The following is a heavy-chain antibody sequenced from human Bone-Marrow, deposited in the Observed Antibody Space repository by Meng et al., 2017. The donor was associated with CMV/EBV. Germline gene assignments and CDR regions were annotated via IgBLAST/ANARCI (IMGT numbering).Heavy chain of an antibody. CDR3: AKVFYYGSGSYYLGYGMDV. J-gene: IGHJ6*02. Sequence: GGSLRLSCAASGFTFSSYGMHWVRQAPGKGLEWVAFIRYDGSNKYYADSVKGRFTISRDNSKNTLYLQMNSLRAEDTAVYYCAKVFYYGSGSYYLGYGMDVCGQGTTVTVSS. CDR1: GFTFSSYG. V-gene: IGHV3-30*02. CDR2: IRYDGSNK. D-gene: IGHD3-10*01.